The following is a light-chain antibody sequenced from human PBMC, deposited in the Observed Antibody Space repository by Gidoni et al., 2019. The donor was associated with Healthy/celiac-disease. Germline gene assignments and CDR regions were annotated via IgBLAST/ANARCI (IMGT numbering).Light chain of an antibody. CDR2: KAS. CDR3: QQYNSYSTFT. V-gene: IGKV1-5*03. J-gene: IGKJ3*01. CDR1: QRISSC. Sequence: DIQMTQSPSPLSASVGDRVTITCRASQRISSCLAWYQQKPGKAPKLLIYKASSLERGVPSRFSGSGAGTEFTLTISSMQPDDFATYYCQQYNSYSTFTFGPGTKVDIK.